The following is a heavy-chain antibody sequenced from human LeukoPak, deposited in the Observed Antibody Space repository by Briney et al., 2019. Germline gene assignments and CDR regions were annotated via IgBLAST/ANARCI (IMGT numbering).Heavy chain of an antibody. CDR3: ARHEPPGARRHLDY. J-gene: IGHJ4*02. D-gene: IGHD1-14*01. V-gene: IGHV4-59*08. CDR2: IYGSGST. Sequence: SETLSLTCTVSGDSLSSHYWSWIRQPPGKGLEWIGYIYGSGSTHYDPSLRSRVTISEDTSKNQFSLKLTSVTAADTAVYYCARHEPPGARRHLDYWGQGTLVTVSS. CDR1: GDSLSSHY.